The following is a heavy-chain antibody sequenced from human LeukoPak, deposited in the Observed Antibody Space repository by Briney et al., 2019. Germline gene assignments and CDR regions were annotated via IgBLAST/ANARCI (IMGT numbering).Heavy chain of an antibody. J-gene: IGHJ5*01. V-gene: IGHV3-13*01. CDR3: ARAQPPYHGRLDS. CDR1: GFTFSSYD. Sequence: GGSLRLACAASGFTFSSYDMHWVRQATGKGLEWVSGIGIAGDTHYPDSVRGRFTILRENAKNSLYLQMNSLRAEDTAVYYCARAQPPYHGRLDSWGQGILVIVSS. CDR2: IGIAGDT. D-gene: IGHD3-16*01.